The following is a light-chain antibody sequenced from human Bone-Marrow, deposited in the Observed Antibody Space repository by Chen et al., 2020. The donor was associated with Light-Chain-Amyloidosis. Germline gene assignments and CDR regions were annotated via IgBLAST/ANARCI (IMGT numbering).Light chain of an antibody. CDR1: DIETEV. CDR3: QVWDRSSDRPV. CDR2: DDS. V-gene: IGLV3-21*02. J-gene: IGLJ3*02. Sequence: SYVLPQPSSVSVAPGQTARITCGGNDIETEVVHWYQQKPGQAPVLVVYDDSDRPSGIPERLSGSNSGNTATLTISRVEAGDEADYYCQVWDRSSDRPVFGGGTKLTVL.